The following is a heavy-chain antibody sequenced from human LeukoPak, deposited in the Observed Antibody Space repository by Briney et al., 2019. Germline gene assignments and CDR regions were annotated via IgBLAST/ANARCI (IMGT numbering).Heavy chain of an antibody. V-gene: IGHV3-11*01. CDR2: ISSSGSTI. Sequence: PGGSLRLSCAASGFTFSDYYMSWIRQAPGKGLEWVSYISSSGSTIYYADSVKGRFTISRDNAKNSLYLQMNSLRAEDTAVYYCAREVTAVAGRKYNWFDPWGQGTLVTVSS. CDR3: AREVTAVAGRKYNWFDP. D-gene: IGHD6-19*01. CDR1: GFTFSDYY. J-gene: IGHJ5*02.